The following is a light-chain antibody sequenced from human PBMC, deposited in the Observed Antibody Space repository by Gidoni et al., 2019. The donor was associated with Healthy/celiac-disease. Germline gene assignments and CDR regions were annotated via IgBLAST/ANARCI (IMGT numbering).Light chain of an antibody. CDR1: QSVSSY. J-gene: IGKJ4*01. V-gene: IGKV3-11*01. CDR3: QQRRNWPLT. CDR2: AAS. Sequence: EIVLTQSPATLSLSPGERATLSCRASQSVSSYLAWYQQKPGQAPRLLIYAASNRATGIPARFSGSGSGTDFTLTISSREPEDFAVYYCQQRRNWPLTFGGGTKVEIK.